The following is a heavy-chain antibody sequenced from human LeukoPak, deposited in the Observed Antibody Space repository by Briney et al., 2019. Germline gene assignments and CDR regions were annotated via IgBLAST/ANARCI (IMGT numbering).Heavy chain of an antibody. V-gene: IGHV3-21*01. Sequence: GGSLRLSCAASGFTFSSYSMNWVRQAPGKGLEWVSSISSSSSYIYYADSVKGRFTISRDNAKNSLYLQMNSLRAEDTAVYYCAKDPTHYRVWDYYETIGLSYWGQGTLVTVSS. D-gene: IGHD3-22*01. CDR1: GFTFSSYS. J-gene: IGHJ4*02. CDR3: AKDPTHYRVWDYYETIGLSY. CDR2: ISSSSSYI.